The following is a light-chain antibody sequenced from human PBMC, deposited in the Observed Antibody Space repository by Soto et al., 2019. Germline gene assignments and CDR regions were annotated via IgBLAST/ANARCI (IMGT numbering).Light chain of an antibody. V-gene: IGKV1-5*03. CDR1: QSINTW. Sequence: DIQMTQSPPTLSASVGDRVTITCRASQSINTWLAWYQQKPGKAPNVLIYEASSLEGGVPSRFSGSLSGTEFTLTISSLQPDDFATYYCQQYNSYPLTFGGGTKVEIK. J-gene: IGKJ4*01. CDR3: QQYNSYPLT. CDR2: EAS.